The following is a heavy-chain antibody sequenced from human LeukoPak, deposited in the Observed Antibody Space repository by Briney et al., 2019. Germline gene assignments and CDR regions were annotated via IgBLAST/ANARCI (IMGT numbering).Heavy chain of an antibody. V-gene: IGHV3-74*01. CDR1: GFTFRSYY. Sequence: RPGGSLRLSCAASGFTFRSYYMHWVRQAPGKGLVWVSRINSDGSSTSYADSVKGRFTISRDNATLYLQMNSLRAEDTAVYYCARGFVQTGYSSSSYVHWGQGTLVTVSS. CDR2: INSDGSST. CDR3: ARGFVQTGYSSSSYVH. J-gene: IGHJ4*02. D-gene: IGHD6-13*01.